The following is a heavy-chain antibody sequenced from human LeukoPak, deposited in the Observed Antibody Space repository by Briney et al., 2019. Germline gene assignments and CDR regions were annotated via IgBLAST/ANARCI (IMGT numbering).Heavy chain of an antibody. J-gene: IGHJ4*02. CDR1: GFTFSSYN. CDR2: ISTSSSYI. CDR3: AREGLWYFDY. V-gene: IGHV3-21*01. D-gene: IGHD2-21*01. Sequence: SLRLSFAASGFTFSSYNMNWVRQTPGKGLEWVSSISTSSSYIYYADSVKGRFTISRDNAKNSLYLQMNSLRAEDTAVYYCAREGLWYFDYWGQGTLVTVSS.